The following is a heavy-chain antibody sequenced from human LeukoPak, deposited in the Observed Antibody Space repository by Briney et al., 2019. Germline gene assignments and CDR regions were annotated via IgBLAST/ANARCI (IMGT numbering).Heavy chain of an antibody. V-gene: IGHV3-23*01. CDR3: ANSWVVPAATTYYFDY. CDR2: ISGSGGST. CDR1: GFTFSSYA. J-gene: IGHJ4*02. Sequence: PGGSLRLSCAASGFTFSSYAMSWVRQAPGKGLEWVSAISGSGGSTYYADSVKGRFTISRDNSKNTLYLQMNSLRAEDTAVYYCANSWVVPAATTYYFDYWGQGTLVTVSS. D-gene: IGHD2-2*01.